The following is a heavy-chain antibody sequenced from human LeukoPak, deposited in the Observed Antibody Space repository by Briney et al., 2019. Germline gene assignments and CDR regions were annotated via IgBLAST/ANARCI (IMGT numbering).Heavy chain of an antibody. D-gene: IGHD3-22*01. V-gene: IGHV4-39*07. Sequence: ASETLSLTCTVSGGSISSSSHYWGWIRQPPGKGPEWIGSISYTGSTWYDPSLKSRVTISIDTSKSLFSLDLSSVTAADTAVYYCARADYYDSSGYLKWVYWGQGTLVTVSS. CDR2: ISYTGST. CDR1: GGSISSSSHY. J-gene: IGHJ4*02. CDR3: ARADYYDSSGYLKWVY.